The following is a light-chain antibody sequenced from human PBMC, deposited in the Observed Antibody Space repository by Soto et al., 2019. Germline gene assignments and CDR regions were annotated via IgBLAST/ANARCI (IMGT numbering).Light chain of an antibody. CDR1: QYISSY. J-gene: IGKJ4*01. V-gene: IGKV1-39*01. CDR3: QQSYSNVPLT. Sequence: IQLTQSPSSLSASVGDRVTITCRASQYISSYLNWYQQKPGKAPKVLIYAASTLQIGVPSRFSGSGSGTDFTLNISNLQPEDFATYYCQQSYSNVPLTSGGGTKVDI. CDR2: AAS.